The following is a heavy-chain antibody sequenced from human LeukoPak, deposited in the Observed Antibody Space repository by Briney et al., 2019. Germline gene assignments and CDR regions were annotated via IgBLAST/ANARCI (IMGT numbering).Heavy chain of an antibody. CDR2: IYYSGST. Sequence: SETLSLTCTVSGGSISSSSYYWGWIRQPPGKGLEWIGSIYYSGSTYYNPSLKSRVTISVDTSKNQFSLKLSSVTAADTAVYYCARAPTVTELDYWGQGTLVTVSS. J-gene: IGHJ4*02. CDR1: GGSISSSSYY. V-gene: IGHV4-39*07. CDR3: ARAPTVTELDY. D-gene: IGHD4-17*01.